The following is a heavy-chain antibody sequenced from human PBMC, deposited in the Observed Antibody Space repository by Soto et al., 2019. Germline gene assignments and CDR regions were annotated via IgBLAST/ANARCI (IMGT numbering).Heavy chain of an antibody. CDR3: ARSRVTYSYHRSAFDI. J-gene: IGHJ3*02. D-gene: IGHD2-21*01. CDR1: GGTFSSYA. CDR2: IIPIFGTA. Sequence: QVQLVQSGAEVKKPGSSVKVSCKASGGTFSSYAISWVRQAPGQGLEWMGGIIPIFGTANYAQKFQGRVTITADESTGTAYMELSSLRSEDTAVYYWARSRVTYSYHRSAFDIWGQGTMVSVSS. V-gene: IGHV1-69*01.